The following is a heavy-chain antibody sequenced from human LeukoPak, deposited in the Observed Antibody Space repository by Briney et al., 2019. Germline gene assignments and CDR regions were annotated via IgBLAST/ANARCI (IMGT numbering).Heavy chain of an antibody. CDR1: GFTFSSYW. CDR3: AKDQDPHSYGSGSYAPFDY. CDR2: INTDGSST. Sequence: PGGSLRLPCAASGFTFSSYWMHWVRQAPGKGLVWVSRINTDGSSTSYADSVKGRFTISRDNAKNTLYLQMNSLRAEDTAVYYCAKDQDPHSYGSGSYAPFDYWGQGTLVTVSS. D-gene: IGHD3-10*01. V-gene: IGHV3-74*01. J-gene: IGHJ4*02.